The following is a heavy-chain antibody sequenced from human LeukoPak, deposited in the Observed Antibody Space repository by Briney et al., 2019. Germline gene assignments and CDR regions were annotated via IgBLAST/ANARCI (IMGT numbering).Heavy chain of an antibody. D-gene: IGHD3-22*01. CDR3: ASGSSGYYQGY. J-gene: IGHJ4*02. CDR1: GGSISSYY. V-gene: IGHV4-4*07. CDR2: ISTSGST. Sequence: SETLSLTCTVSGGSISSYYWSWIRQPAGKGLESIGHISTSGSTNYNPSLKSRVTMSVDTSKNQFSLKLSSVTAADTAVYYCASGSSGYYQGYWGQGTLVTVSS.